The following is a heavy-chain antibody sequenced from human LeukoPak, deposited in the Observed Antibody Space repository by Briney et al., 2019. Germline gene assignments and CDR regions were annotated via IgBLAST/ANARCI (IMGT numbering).Heavy chain of an antibody. CDR2: INSDGSTT. CDR1: GFSLSSYW. V-gene: IGHV3-74*01. D-gene: IGHD3-10*01. Sequence: GGSLRFSCAASGFSLSSYWMHWVRQAPGKGLVWVSRINSDGSTTNYADSVKGRFTISRDNAKNTLYVQMNSLRAEDTALYYCARDSYGSGSYYSDYWGQGTLVTVSS. CDR3: ARDSYGSGSYYSDY. J-gene: IGHJ4*02.